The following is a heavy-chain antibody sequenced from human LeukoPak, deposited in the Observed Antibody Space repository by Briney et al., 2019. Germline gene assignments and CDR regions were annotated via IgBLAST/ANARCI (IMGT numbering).Heavy chain of an antibody. CDR2: IYYSGST. CDR1: GVSISSYY. J-gene: IGHJ5*02. Sequence: WETLSLTCTVSGVSISSYYWRWIRQPPGKGLEWIGYIYYSGSTNYNPSLKSRVTISVDTSKNQFSLKLSSVTAADTAVYYCARGKDPRGWFDPWGQGTLVTVSS. CDR3: ARGKDPRGWFDP. V-gene: IGHV4-59*01.